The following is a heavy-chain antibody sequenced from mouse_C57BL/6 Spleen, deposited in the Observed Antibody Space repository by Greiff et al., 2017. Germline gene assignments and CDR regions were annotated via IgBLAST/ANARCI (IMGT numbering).Heavy chain of an antibody. D-gene: IGHD1-1*01. CDR1: GFTFSDYY. V-gene: IGHV5-16*01. J-gene: IGHJ2*01. CDR3: AREGGSSYLYYFDY. CDR2: INYDGSST. Sequence: EVKLVESEGGLVQPGSSMKLSCTASGFTFSDYYMAWVRQVPEKGLEWVANINYDGSSTYYLDSLKSRFIISRDNAKNILYLQMSSLKSEDTATYYCAREGGSSYLYYFDYWGQGTTLTVSS.